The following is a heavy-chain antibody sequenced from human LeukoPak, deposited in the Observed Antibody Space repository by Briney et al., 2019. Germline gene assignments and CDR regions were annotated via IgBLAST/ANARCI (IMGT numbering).Heavy chain of an antibody. CDR3: AKDLYSLARLIDY. J-gene: IGHJ4*02. V-gene: IGHV3-23*01. CDR2: ISGSGGST. Sequence: GGSLRLSCAGSAFTFSSYAMSWVRQAPGKGLEWVSAISGSGGSTYYADSVKGRFTISRDNSKNTLYLQMNSLRAEDTAVYYCAKDLYSLARLIDYWGQGTLVTVSS. CDR1: AFTFSSYA. D-gene: IGHD6-25*01.